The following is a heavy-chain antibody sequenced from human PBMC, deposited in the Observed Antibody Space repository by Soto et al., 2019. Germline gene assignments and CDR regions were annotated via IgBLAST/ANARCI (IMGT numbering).Heavy chain of an antibody. CDR2: IYYSGST. Sequence: SETLSLTCTVSGGSVSSGSYYWSWIRQAPGKGLEWIGYIYYSGSTNYNPSLKSRVTISVDTSKNQFSLKLSSVTAADTAVYYCARARGSSGYLVGEIDYWGQGTLVTVSS. CDR1: GGSVSSGSYY. D-gene: IGHD3-22*01. V-gene: IGHV4-61*01. CDR3: ARARGSSGYLVGEIDY. J-gene: IGHJ4*02.